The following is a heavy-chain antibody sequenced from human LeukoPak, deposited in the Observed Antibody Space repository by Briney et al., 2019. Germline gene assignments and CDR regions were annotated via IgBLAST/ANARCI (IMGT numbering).Heavy chain of an antibody. Sequence: ESGPALVKSTQTLTLTCTFSGFSLTTSGVGVGWIRQPPGKALEWLALIYWNDDRHYSPSLKSSLTITKDTSKNQVVLTMTKMDPVDTATYYCVHINSWGSYSVFDYWGQGTLVTVSS. CDR2: IYWNDDR. V-gene: IGHV2-5*01. CDR3: VHINSWGSYSVFDY. CDR1: GFSLTTSGVG. J-gene: IGHJ4*02. D-gene: IGHD3-16*01.